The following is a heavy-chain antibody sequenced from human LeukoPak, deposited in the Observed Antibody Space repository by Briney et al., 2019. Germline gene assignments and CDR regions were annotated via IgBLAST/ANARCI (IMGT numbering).Heavy chain of an antibody. J-gene: IGHJ4*02. CDR1: GFTFSDYY. V-gene: IGHV3-11*01. CDR3: ARFRSFGSGYFDY. Sequence: PGGSLRLSCAASGFTFSDYYVSWIRQAPGKGLEWVSYISSSGSTIYYADSVKGRFTISRDNAKNSLYLQMNSLRAEDTAVYYCARFRSFGSGYFDYWGQGTLVTVSS. CDR2: ISSSGSTI. D-gene: IGHD3-10*01.